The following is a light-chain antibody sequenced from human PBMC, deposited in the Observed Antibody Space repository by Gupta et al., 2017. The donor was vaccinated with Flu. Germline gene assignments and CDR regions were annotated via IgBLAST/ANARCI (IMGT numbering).Light chain of an antibody. CDR2: SAS. V-gene: IGKV1-39*01. Sequence: PSSLSASVGDRVTIACRASQSISTYLNWYQQKPGKAPKLLIYSASNLQSGVPSRFSGSGSGTDFTLTISSPQPEDFATYYCQQSNDLPYTFGQGTKLEIK. J-gene: IGKJ2*01. CDR3: QQSNDLPYT. CDR1: QSISTY.